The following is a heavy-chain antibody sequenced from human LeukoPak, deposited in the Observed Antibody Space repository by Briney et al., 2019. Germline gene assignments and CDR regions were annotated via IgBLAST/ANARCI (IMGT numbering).Heavy chain of an antibody. CDR2: ISSNGGST. Sequence: GGSLRLSCAASGFTFSNYAMHWVRQAPGEGLEYVSAISSNGGSTYYADSVKGRFTISRDNSKNTLFLQMGSLRVEDMAVYYCARVAAGGFDYWGQGTLVTVSS. D-gene: IGHD2-15*01. J-gene: IGHJ4*02. V-gene: IGHV3-64*02. CDR1: GFTFSNYA. CDR3: ARVAAGGFDY.